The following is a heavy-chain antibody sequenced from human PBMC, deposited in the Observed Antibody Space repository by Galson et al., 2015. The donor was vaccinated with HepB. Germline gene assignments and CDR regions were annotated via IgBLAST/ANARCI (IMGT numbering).Heavy chain of an antibody. D-gene: IGHD2-2*01. CDR2: IYYSGST. V-gene: IGHV4-39*01. Sequence: SETLSLTCTVSGGSISSSSYYWGWIRQPPGKGLEWIGSIYYSGSTYYNPSLKSRVTISVETSKNQFSLKLSSVTAADTAVYYCARRDLGYCSSTSCYEHYGMDVWGQGTTVTVSS. CDR3: ARRDLGYCSSTSCYEHYGMDV. J-gene: IGHJ6*02. CDR1: GGSISSSSYY.